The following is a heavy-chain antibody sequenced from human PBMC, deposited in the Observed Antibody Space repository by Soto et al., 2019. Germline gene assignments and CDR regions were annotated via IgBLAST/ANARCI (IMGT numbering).Heavy chain of an antibody. D-gene: IGHD5-12*01. Sequence: EVQLVESGGGLVKPGGSLRLSCAASGFTFSSYSMNWVRQAPGKGLEWVSSISSSSSYIYYADSVKGRFTISRDNAKNSLYLQMNSLRAEDTAVYYCARDPEGRDGYNYAFDIWGQGTMVTVSS. J-gene: IGHJ3*02. CDR3: ARDPEGRDGYNYAFDI. CDR2: ISSSSSYI. CDR1: GFTFSSYS. V-gene: IGHV3-21*01.